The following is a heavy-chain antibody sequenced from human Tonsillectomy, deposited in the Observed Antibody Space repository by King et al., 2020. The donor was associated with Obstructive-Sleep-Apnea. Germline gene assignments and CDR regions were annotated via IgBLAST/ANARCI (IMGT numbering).Heavy chain of an antibody. D-gene: IGHD6-13*01. CDR1: GYTFTCYG. CDR3: ARDVVGSSSWYSFDY. Sequence: VQLVESGAEVKKPGASVKVSCKASGYTFTCYGISWVRQAPGQGLEWMGWISAYNGNTNYAQKLQGRVTMTTDTSTSTAYMELRSLRSDDTAVYYCARDVVGSSSWYSFDYWGQGTLVTVSS. CDR2: ISAYNGNT. J-gene: IGHJ4*02. V-gene: IGHV1-18*01.